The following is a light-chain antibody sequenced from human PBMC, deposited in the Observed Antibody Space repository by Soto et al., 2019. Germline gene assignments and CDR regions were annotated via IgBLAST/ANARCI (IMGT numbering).Light chain of an antibody. V-gene: IGLV2-14*01. Sequence: QSALTQPASVSGSPGQSITISCTGTSGDVGGYNYVAWYQQYPGKAPKLMIYEVSNRPSGVSNRFSGSKSGNTASLTISGRQAEDEADYYCSSYTSSSTRVFGTGTKLTVL. J-gene: IGLJ1*01. CDR1: SGDVGGYNY. CDR3: SSYTSSSTRV. CDR2: EVS.